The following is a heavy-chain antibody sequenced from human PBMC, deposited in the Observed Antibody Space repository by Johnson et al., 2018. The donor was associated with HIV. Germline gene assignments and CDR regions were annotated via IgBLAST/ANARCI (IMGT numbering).Heavy chain of an antibody. Sequence: VQLVESGGGLVQPGGSLRLSCAASGFIFSGYWMNWVRQAPGKGLEWVAGIKYDGSGKFCVDSVKGRFTISRDNAKDSLFLQMTSLRAEDTAVYYCARSNAFDIWGQGTMVTVSS. V-gene: IGHV3-7*01. J-gene: IGHJ3*02. CDR2: IKYDGSGK. CDR1: GFIFSGYW. CDR3: ARSNAFDI.